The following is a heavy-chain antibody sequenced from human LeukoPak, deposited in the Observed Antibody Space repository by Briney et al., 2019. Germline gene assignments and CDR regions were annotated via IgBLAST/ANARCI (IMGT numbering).Heavy chain of an antibody. CDR3: ARVRPGGNWAFDI. Sequence: PSETLSLTCTVSGGSISSSSYYWGWIRQPPGKGLEWIGSIYYSGSTYYNPSLKSRVTISVDTSKNQFSLKLSSVTAADTAVYYCARVRPGGNWAFDIWGQGTMVTVSS. J-gene: IGHJ3*02. V-gene: IGHV4-39*07. CDR1: GGSISSSSYY. D-gene: IGHD4-23*01. CDR2: IYYSGST.